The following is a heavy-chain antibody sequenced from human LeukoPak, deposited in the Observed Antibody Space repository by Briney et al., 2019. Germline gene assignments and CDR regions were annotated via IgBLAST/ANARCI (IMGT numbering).Heavy chain of an antibody. CDR1: GFTFSSYW. CDR2: IKEDGSAK. V-gene: IGHV3-7*01. Sequence: GGSLRLSCAASGFTFSSYWMSCVRQAPGRGLEWVANIKEDGSAKYYVDSVKGRFTISRDNAKNSLYLQMNNLSAEDTAVYYCVRDSPGYGAYDFDWGQGTLVTVSS. CDR3: VRDSPGYGAYDFD. D-gene: IGHD5-12*01. J-gene: IGHJ4*02.